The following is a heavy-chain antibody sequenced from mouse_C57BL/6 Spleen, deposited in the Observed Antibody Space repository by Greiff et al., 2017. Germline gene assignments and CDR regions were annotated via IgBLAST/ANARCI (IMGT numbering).Heavy chain of an antibody. CDR3: ARRPITTAFDY. CDR1: GYTFTSYW. CDR2: IYPGSGST. V-gene: IGHV1-55*01. Sequence: QVQLQQPGAELVKPGASVKMSCKASGYTFTSYWITWVKQRPGQGLEWIGDIYPGSGSTNYNAKFKSKATLTVDTSSSTAYLQLSSLTSEDSAVYYCARRPITTAFDYWGQGTTLTVSS. D-gene: IGHD1-2*01. J-gene: IGHJ2*01.